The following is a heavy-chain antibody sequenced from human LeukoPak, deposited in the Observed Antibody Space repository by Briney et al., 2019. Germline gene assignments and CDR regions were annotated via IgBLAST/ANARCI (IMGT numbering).Heavy chain of an antibody. CDR2: IKQDGSEK. J-gene: IGHJ4*02. D-gene: IGHD3-22*01. CDR3: ARVITMIVVVITAPGYFDY. Sequence: GGSLRLSCAASGFTFSSYWMSWVRQAPGKGLEWVANIKQDGSEKYYVDSVKGRFTISRGNAKNSLYLQMNSLRAEDTAVYYCARVITMIVVVITAPGYFDYWGQGTLVTVSS. V-gene: IGHV3-7*01. CDR1: GFTFSSYW.